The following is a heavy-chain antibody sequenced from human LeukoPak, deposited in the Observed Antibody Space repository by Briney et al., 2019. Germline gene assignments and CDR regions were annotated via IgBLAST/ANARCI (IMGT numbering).Heavy chain of an antibody. CDR2: MYTGGGR. CDR1: GFSVSNYY. D-gene: IGHD2-21*02. J-gene: IGHJ4*02. Sequence: GGSLRLSCAASGFSVSNYYMSWVRRPPGKGLEWVSVMYTGGGRYYGDSVKGRFTISRDNSKNTVFLQMNSLRVEDTALYYCTRGQSYCGADCYSDWGQGTLVTVSS. CDR3: TRGQSYCGADCYSD. V-gene: IGHV3-66*01.